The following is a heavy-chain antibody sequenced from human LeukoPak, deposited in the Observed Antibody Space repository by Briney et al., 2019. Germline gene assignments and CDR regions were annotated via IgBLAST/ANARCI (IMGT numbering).Heavy chain of an antibody. D-gene: IGHD3-22*01. CDR2: LQNDETDK. Sequence: PGGSLRLSCIPSGFTFSHYGMHWVRQAPGKGLEWVAFLQNDETDKSYADSVKGRFTISRDNSKNTLYLQMNSLRAEDTAVYYCANPPLLNYYDSSGYYIEYWGQGTLVTVSS. CDR1: GFTFSHYG. V-gene: IGHV3-30*02. J-gene: IGHJ4*02. CDR3: ANPPLLNYYDSSGYYIEY.